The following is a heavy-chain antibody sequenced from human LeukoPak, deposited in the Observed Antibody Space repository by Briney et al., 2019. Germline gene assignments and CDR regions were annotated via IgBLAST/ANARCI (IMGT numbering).Heavy chain of an antibody. CDR3: ARARYSDF. V-gene: IGHV3-7*01. CDR2: IKEDGSEK. CDR1: GFTFSTYW. Sequence: GGSLRLSCAASGFTFSTYWMSWVRQAPGKGLEWVANIKEDGSEKYYGDSVKGRFTISRDNAKNSLYLQMNSLRGEDTAVYYCARARYSDFWGQGTLVTVSS. J-gene: IGHJ4*02.